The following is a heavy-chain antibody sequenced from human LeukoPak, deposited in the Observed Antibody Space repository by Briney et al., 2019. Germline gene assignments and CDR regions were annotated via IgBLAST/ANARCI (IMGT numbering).Heavy chain of an antibody. D-gene: IGHD6-13*01. J-gene: IGHJ5*02. CDR1: GGSIRSYY. CDR2: IYYSESP. V-gene: IGHV4-59*08. Sequence: SETLSLTCTVSGGSIRSYYWSWIRQPPGKGLERIGHIYYSESPNYNPSHKSRLTISVDTSKNQFSLRLSSVTAADTAVYYCARQPVGSRHWFDPWGQGTLVTVSS. CDR3: ARQPVGSRHWFDP.